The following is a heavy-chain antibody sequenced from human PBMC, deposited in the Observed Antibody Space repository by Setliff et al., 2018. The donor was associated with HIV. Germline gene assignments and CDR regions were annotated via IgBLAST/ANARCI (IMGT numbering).Heavy chain of an antibody. V-gene: IGHV3-7*01. D-gene: IGHD3-9*01. Sequence: GSLRLSCAASRFDFNNYWMCWVRQAPGKGLEWVANIGQDGSEKNYADSVKGRFTISRDNAKNTLYLQMNSLRTEDTAVYYCVRDTFDGRSYYGWDVWGQGTTVTVSS. CDR3: VRDTFDGRSYYGWDV. CDR1: RFDFNNYW. CDR2: IGQDGSEK. J-gene: IGHJ6*02.